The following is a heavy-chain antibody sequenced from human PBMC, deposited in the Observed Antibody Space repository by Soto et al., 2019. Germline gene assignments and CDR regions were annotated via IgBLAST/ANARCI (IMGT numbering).Heavy chain of an antibody. CDR2: IDWDDDK. D-gene: IGHD6-19*01. CDR1: GFSLSTSGMC. V-gene: IGHV2-70*11. J-gene: IGHJ6*02. Sequence: GPTLVNPTQTLTLTCTFSGFSLSTSGMCVSWIRQPPGKALEWLARIDWDDDKYYSTSLKTRLTISKDTSKNQVVLTMTNMDPVDTATYYCARNKGWLADYYYYGMDVWGQGTTVTVS. CDR3: ARNKGWLADYYYYGMDV.